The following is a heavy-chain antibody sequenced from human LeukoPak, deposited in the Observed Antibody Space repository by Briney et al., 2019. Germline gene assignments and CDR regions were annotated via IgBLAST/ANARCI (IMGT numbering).Heavy chain of an antibody. D-gene: IGHD6-13*01. J-gene: IGHJ3*02. CDR1: GFTFDDYA. CDR2: ISWNSGRI. CDR3: AKGIAAAGTENDAFDI. Sequence: GGSLRLSCAASGFTFDDYAMHWVRQAPGKGLEWVSGISWNSGRIGYADSVKGRFTISRDNAKNSLYLQMNSLRAEDTALYYCAKGIAAAGTENDAFDIWGQGTMVTVSS. V-gene: IGHV3-9*01.